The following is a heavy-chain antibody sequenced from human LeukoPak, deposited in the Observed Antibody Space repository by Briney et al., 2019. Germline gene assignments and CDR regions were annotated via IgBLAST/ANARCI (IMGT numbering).Heavy chain of an antibody. J-gene: IGHJ5*01. CDR1: GGSIGDYY. CDR2: IYASGTT. D-gene: IGHD1-26*01. CDR3: SRGVSGSYYDS. V-gene: IGHV4-4*07. Sequence: PLETLSLTCTVSGGSIGDYYWTWIQQPAGSGLEWVGRIYASGTTTYNPSLQSRVTLSLDTSNRQFSLKLTSVTAADTALYYCSRGVSGSYYDSWGQGTLVTVSS.